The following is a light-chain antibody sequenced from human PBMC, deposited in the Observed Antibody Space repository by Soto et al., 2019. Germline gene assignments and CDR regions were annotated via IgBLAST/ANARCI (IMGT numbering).Light chain of an antibody. CDR2: GAS. J-gene: IGKJ4*01. V-gene: IGKV3-20*01. CDR1: QSLSSSY. Sequence: EIVLTQSPGTLSLSPGERATLSCRASQSLSSSYLAWYQQRPCQAPRLLIYGASSRATGIPERFSGSGSATDFTLTISRLEPEDFAVYHCQQYGNSPPTFGGGTKVEI. CDR3: QQYGNSPPT.